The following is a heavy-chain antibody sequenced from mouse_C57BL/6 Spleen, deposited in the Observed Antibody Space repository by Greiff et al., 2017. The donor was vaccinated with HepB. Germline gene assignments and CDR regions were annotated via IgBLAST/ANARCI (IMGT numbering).Heavy chain of an antibody. J-gene: IGHJ2*01. D-gene: IGHD2-5*01. Sequence: VQLQQSGAELARPGASVKLSCKASGYTFTSYGISWVKQRTGQGLEWIGEIYPRSGNTYYNEKFKGKATLTADKSSSTAYMELRSLTSEDSAVYFCARRGAYYSNYEGFFDYWGQGTTLTVSS. CDR3: ARRGAYYSNYEGFFDY. CDR2: IYPRSGNT. CDR1: GYTFTSYG. V-gene: IGHV1-81*01.